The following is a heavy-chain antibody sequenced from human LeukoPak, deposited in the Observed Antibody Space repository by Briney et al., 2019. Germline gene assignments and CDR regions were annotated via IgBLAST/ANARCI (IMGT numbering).Heavy chain of an antibody. CDR2: LSSSGSFI. V-gene: IGHV3-21*01. Sequence: PGGSLRLYCSASGFSFSDYAMNWLRQAPGKGLEWGSSLSSSGSFIYYADSVKGRFTISRDNAKNSLDLQMSSLRTEDSGLYYCVRDRLVWFGELSAVLSDFWGQGTLVTVSS. CDR3: VRDRLVWFGELSAVLSDF. CDR1: GFSFSDYA. D-gene: IGHD3-10*01. J-gene: IGHJ4*02.